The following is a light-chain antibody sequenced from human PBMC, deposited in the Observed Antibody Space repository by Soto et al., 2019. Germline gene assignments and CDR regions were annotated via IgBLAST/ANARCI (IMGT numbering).Light chain of an antibody. V-gene: IGLV2-14*01. CDR2: EVT. J-gene: IGLJ1*01. Sequence: QSALTQPASVSGSPGQSITITCTGTSSDVGADKYVSWYQQHPGKAPQLMIYEVTNRPSGVSNRFSGSKSGNTASLTISGLQAEDEGDYYCSSYASNTYVFGTGTKLPS. CDR1: SSDVGADKY. CDR3: SSYASNTYV.